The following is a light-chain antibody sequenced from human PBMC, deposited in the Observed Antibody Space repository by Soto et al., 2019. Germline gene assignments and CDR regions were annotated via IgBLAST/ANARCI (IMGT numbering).Light chain of an antibody. Sequence: EIVVTQSPDTLSLSPGESATLYCRTSHNVVENYLAWYQQKPGQPPRPLIYGISARAPGIPDRFSGSGSGTEFTLTISRLEPEDFAVFFCQQYGASPCVFGQGTRLEI. J-gene: IGKJ2*01. CDR1: HNVVENY. CDR3: QQYGASPCV. V-gene: IGKV3-20*01. CDR2: GIS.